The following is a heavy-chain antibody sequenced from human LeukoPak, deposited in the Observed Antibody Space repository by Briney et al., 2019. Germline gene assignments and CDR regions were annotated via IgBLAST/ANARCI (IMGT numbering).Heavy chain of an antibody. Sequence: SETLSLTCTVSGGSISSGSYYWGWIRQPAGKGLEWIGRIYTSGSTNYNPSRNSRVTISVDTSKNQFSLKLSSVTAADTAVYYCARARRSYYYGSGAPINYYYYYMDVWGKGTTVTVSS. CDR3: ARARRSYYYGSGAPINYYYYYMDV. J-gene: IGHJ6*03. CDR2: IYTSGST. V-gene: IGHV4-61*02. CDR1: GGSISSGSYY. D-gene: IGHD3-10*01.